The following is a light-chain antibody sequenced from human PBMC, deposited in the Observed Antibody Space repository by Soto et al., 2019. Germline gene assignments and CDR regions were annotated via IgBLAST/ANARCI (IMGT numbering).Light chain of an antibody. J-gene: IGKJ5*01. CDR1: QSVSSY. V-gene: IGKV3-11*01. CDR2: DAS. CDR3: QQRSNWPIT. Sequence: EIVLTQSPATLSLSPGERATLSCRASQSVSSYLAWYQQKPGQAPRLLIYDASNSATGIPARCSGSGSGTDFTLTISSLEPEDFAVYYCQQRSNWPITFGQGTRLEMK.